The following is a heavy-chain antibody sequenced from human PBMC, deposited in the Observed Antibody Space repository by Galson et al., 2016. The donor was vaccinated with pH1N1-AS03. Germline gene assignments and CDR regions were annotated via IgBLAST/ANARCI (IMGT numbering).Heavy chain of an antibody. V-gene: IGHV7-4-1*02. CDR3: TRFANVSPYYFDQ. J-gene: IGHJ4*02. CDR2: IHTTTGNP. Sequence: SVKVSCKASGYTFTDYPMNWVRQAPGQGLEWMGWIHTTTGNPTYAQDSIGRFVSSFETSVSTAYLQITGLKAEDTAVYYCTRFANVSPYYFDQWGQGTLLTVSS. CDR1: GYTFTDYP. D-gene: IGHD3-16*01.